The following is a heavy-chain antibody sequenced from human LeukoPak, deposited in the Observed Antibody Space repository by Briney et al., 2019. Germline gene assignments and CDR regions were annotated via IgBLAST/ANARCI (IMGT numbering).Heavy chain of an antibody. J-gene: IGHJ4*02. CDR2: INHSGST. V-gene: IGHV4-34*01. Sequence: SETLSLTCAVYGGSFSGYYWSWIRQPPGKGLEWIGEINHSGSTNYNPSLKSRVTISVDTSKNQFSLKLSSVTAADTAAYYCARFGNYYDSSGTRSVDYWGQGTLVTVSS. CDR3: ARFGNYYDSSGTRSVDY. D-gene: IGHD3-22*01. CDR1: GGSFSGYY.